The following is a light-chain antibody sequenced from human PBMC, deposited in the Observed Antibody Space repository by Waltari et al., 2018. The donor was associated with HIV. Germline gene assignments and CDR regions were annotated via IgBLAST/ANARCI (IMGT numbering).Light chain of an antibody. Sequence: DIHVTQSPSNFSPSVGDKVTITCRASRDIGDWLAWYQHRPSQAPKLLIYTASNLNSGVPSRFSGSGSGTEFTLSIASLQVDDFATYYCQEHKTYSLTFGPGTTVEMK. V-gene: IGKV1-5*03. J-gene: IGKJ3*01. CDR3: QEHKTYSLT. CDR1: RDIGDW. CDR2: TAS.